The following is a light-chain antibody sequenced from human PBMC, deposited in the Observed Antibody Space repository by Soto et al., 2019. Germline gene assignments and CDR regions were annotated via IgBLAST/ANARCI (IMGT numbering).Light chain of an antibody. V-gene: IGKV3-20*01. CDR2: GAS. CDR1: QSVDNSN. CDR3: QQYSSSPRT. Sequence: EIVLTQSPGTLSLSQGARATLSCRASQSVDNSNLAWYQQKLGRAPRLLIAGASTRATGIPDRFSGSGSETDFTLTSARLEPEDFAVYYWQQYSSSPRTFGQGTRLEIK. J-gene: IGKJ5*01.